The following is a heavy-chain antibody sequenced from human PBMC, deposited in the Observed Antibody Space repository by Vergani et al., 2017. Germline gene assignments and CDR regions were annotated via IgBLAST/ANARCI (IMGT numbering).Heavy chain of an antibody. CDR2: IYYSGST. CDR3: ARVLQAHGARLYFDY. Sequence: QLQLQESGPGLVKPSETLSLTCTVSGGSISSSSYYWGWIRQPPGKGLEWIGSIYYSGSTYYNPSLKSRVTISVDTSKNQFSLKLSSVTAADTAVYYCARVLQAHGARLYFDYWGQGTLVTVSS. D-gene: IGHD5-24*01. V-gene: IGHV4-39*07. J-gene: IGHJ4*02. CDR1: GGSISSSSYY.